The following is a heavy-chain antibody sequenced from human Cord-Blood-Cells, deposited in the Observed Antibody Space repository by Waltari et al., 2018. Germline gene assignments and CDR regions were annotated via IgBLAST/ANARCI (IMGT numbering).Heavy chain of an antibody. D-gene: IGHD3-3*01. CDR1: GGSISSSSYY. J-gene: IGHJ2*01. V-gene: IGHV4-39*01. Sequence: QLQESGPGLVKPSETLSLTCTVSGGSISSSSYYWGWIRQPPGKGLEWIGSIYYSGSTYYNPSLKSRVTIAVDTSKNQFSLKLSSVTAADTAVYYCARREDADFWSGYPYWYFDLWGRGTLVTVSS. CDR2: IYYSGST. CDR3: ARREDADFWSGYPYWYFDL.